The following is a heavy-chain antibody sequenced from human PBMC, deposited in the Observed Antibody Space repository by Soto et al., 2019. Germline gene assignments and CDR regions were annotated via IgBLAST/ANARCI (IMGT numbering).Heavy chain of an antibody. Sequence: QVQLVESGGGVVQPGRSLRLSCAASGFTFSSYGMHWVRQAPGKGLEWVAVISYDGSNKYYADSVKGRFTISRDNSKNTLYLQMNSLRVDDTAVYYCAMDYGDRPEYFKHWGQGTLVTVS. CDR2: ISYDGSNK. V-gene: IGHV3-30*03. J-gene: IGHJ1*01. CDR1: GFTFSSYG. D-gene: IGHD4-17*01. CDR3: AMDYGDRPEYFKH.